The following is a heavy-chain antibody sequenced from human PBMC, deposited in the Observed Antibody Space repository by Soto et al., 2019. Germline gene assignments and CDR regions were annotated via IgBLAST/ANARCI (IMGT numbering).Heavy chain of an antibody. CDR3: ATSQLGYCSGGSCLDVAFDI. CDR2: ISAYNGNT. CDR1: GYTFTSYG. J-gene: IGHJ3*02. D-gene: IGHD2-15*01. Sequence: ASVKVSCKASGYTFTSYGISWVRQAPGQGLEWMGWISAYNGNTNYAQKLQGRVTMTTDTSTSTAYMELRSLRSDDTAVYYCATSQLGYCSGGSCLDVAFDIWGQGTMATVSS. V-gene: IGHV1-18*01.